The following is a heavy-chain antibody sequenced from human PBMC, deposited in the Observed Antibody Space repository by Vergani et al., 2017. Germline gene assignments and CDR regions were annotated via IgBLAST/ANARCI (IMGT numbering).Heavy chain of an antibody. CDR3: TSDRSPSPMVRGVTLYGMDV. CDR1: GFSFSSYA. V-gene: IGHV3-49*04. Sequence: VQLVESGGGVVQPGRSLRLSCAASGFSFSSYAIHWVRQAPGKGLEWVGFIRSKAYGGTTEYAASVKGRFTISRDDSKSIAYLPMNSLKTEDTAVYYCTSDRSPSPMVRGVTLYGMDVWGQGTTVTVAS. D-gene: IGHD3-10*01. CDR2: IRSKAYGGTT. J-gene: IGHJ6*02.